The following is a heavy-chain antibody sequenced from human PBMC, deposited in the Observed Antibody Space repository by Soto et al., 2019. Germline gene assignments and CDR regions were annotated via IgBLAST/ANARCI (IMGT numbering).Heavy chain of an antibody. CDR3: ARARTERFDP. CDR1: GGSISSYY. CDR2: IYYSGST. Sequence: SETLSLTCTVSGGSISSYYWSWIRQPPGKGLEWIGYIYYSGSTNYNPSLKSRVTISVDTSKNQFSLKLSSVTAADTAVYYCARARTERFDPWGQGTLVTVPQ. J-gene: IGHJ5*02. V-gene: IGHV4-59*01.